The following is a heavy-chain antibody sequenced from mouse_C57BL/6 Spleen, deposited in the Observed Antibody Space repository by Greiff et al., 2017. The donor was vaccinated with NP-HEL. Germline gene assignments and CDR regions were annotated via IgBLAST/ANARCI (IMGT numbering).Heavy chain of an antibody. J-gene: IGHJ3*01. D-gene: IGHD4-1*01. Sequence: EVKVVESGGGLVKPGGSLKLSCAASGFTFSSYAMSWVRQTPEKRLEWVATISDGGSYTYYPDNVKGRFTISRDNAKNNLYLQMSHLKSEDTAMYYCARDLGLAYWGQGTLVTVSA. V-gene: IGHV5-4*01. CDR1: GFTFSSYA. CDR3: ARDLGLAY. CDR2: ISDGGSYT.